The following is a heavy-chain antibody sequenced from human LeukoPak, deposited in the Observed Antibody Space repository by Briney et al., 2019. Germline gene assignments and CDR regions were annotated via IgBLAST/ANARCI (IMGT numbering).Heavy chain of an antibody. CDR2: IYYSGST. D-gene: IGHD3-22*01. CDR3: ARGYYDSSGFDY. CDR1: GGSFSGYY. Sequence: PSETLSLTCAVYGGSFSGYYWSWIRQPPGKGLEWIGYIYYSGSTYYNPSLKSRVTISVDTSKNQFSLKLSSVTAADTAVYYCARGYYDSSGFDYWGQGTLVTVSP. V-gene: IGHV4-34*09. J-gene: IGHJ4*02.